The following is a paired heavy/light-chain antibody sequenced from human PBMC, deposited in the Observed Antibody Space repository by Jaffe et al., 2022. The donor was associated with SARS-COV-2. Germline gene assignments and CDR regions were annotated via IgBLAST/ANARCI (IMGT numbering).Light chain of an antibody. Sequence: EIVMTQSPATLSVSPGERVTLSCRASQSVSRDLAWYQQKPGQAPRLLIYGASTRATDIPARFSGSGSGTEFTLTISSLQSEDFAVYYCQHYNIWPLTFGGGTKVEIK. CDR1: QSVSRD. J-gene: IGKJ4*01. V-gene: IGKV3-15*01. CDR2: GAS. CDR3: QHYNIWPLT.
Heavy chain of an antibody. CDR1: GFTFSTHD. Sequence: EVQLVESGGGLVQPGGSLRLSCAASGFTFSTHDMSWVRQAPGKGLEWLSAISHNGGTTYADSVKGRFTISRDNSKDTLYLQMNSLRAEDTAVYCCVKVPGGHWYFDLWGRGTLVTVSS. J-gene: IGHJ2*01. V-gene: IGHV3-23*04. CDR2: ISHNGGTT. CDR3: VKVPGGHWYFDL.